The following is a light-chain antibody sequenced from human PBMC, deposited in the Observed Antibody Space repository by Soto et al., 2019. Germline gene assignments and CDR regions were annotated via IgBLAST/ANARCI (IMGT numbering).Light chain of an antibody. J-gene: IGKJ1*01. CDR3: QQRTNWPHTWT. Sequence: EIVLTQSPATLSLSPGERATLSCRASQSVYTYLAWYQQKPGQAPRLLIYDASKWDTGIPARFSGSGSGTDSTLTLSSRGPEAVEVDYCQQRTNWPHTWTFGQGTKVEIK. CDR1: QSVYTY. V-gene: IGKV3-11*01. CDR2: DAS.